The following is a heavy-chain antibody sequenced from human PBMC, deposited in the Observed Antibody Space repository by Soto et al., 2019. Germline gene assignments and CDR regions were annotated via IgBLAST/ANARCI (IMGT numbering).Heavy chain of an antibody. V-gene: IGHV3-23*01. CDR3: AKDLRPGLVVPTKSGFDP. Sequence: GGSLRLSCEASGFPFNTYAITWFRQLPGMGLEWVSTTSIGGNTDFAESVRGRFSVSRDNSKNTLYLQMTNLRAEDAAIYFCAKDLRPGLVVPTKSGFDPWGQGTLVTVSS. CDR2: TSIGGNT. D-gene: IGHD3-10*01. J-gene: IGHJ5*02. CDR1: GFPFNTYA.